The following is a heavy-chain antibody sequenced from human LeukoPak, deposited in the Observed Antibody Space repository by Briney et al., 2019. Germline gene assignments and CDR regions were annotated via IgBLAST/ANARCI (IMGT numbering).Heavy chain of an antibody. D-gene: IGHD5-24*01. V-gene: IGHV1-18*01. Sequence: ASVKVSCKASGYTFTSYGISWVRQAPGQGLEWMGWISAYNGNTNYAQKLQGRVTMTTDTSTSTAYMELRSLRAEDTAVYYCARSREMATIAYIGYWGQGTLVTVSS. CDR1: GYTFTSYG. J-gene: IGHJ4*02. CDR2: ISAYNGNT. CDR3: ARSREMATIAYIGY.